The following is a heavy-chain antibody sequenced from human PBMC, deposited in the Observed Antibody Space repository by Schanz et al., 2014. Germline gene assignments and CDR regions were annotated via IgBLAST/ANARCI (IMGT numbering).Heavy chain of an antibody. CDR1: GFTFGDYA. CDR3: ARLPVGDGSGMWDV. CDR2: INTGVNT. J-gene: IGHJ6*02. D-gene: IGHD3-10*01. V-gene: IGHV3-23*01. Sequence: EVQLLESGGGLVQPGGSLRLSCAASGFTFGDYAMTWVRQAPGKGLEWVSAINTGVNTYYADSVRGRFTMSRDNSKNTLYLQMNSLRVEDTAVYYCARLPVGDGSGMWDVWGQGTSVTVSS.